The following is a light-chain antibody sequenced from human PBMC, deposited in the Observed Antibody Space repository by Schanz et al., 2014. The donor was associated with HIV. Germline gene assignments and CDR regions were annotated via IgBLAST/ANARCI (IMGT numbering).Light chain of an antibody. CDR3: SSYTSSSTPWV. V-gene: IGLV2-14*01. CDR2: DFS. CDR1: SSDVGAYNY. Sequence: QSALTQPPSASGSPGQSVTISCTGTSSDVGAYNYVSWYQQHPGKAPKLMIYDFSNRPSGVSSRFSGSKSGNTASLTISGXXXXDEADYYCSSYTSSSTPWVFGGGTKVTVL. J-gene: IGLJ3*02.